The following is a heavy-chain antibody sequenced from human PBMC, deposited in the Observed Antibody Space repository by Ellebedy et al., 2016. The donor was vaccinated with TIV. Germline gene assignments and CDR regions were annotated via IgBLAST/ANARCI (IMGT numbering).Heavy chain of an antibody. CDR1: GFRFSTFE. CDR3: ARDRVGFFDY. V-gene: IGHV3-7*01. Sequence: PGGSLRLSCAASGFRFSTFEMNWVRQAPGKGLEWVANIKQDGSEKYYVDSVKGRFTISRDNAQNSLYLQMNSLRADDTSIYYCARDRVGFFDYWGQGTLVTVSS. J-gene: IGHJ4*02. CDR2: IKQDGSEK. D-gene: IGHD1-26*01.